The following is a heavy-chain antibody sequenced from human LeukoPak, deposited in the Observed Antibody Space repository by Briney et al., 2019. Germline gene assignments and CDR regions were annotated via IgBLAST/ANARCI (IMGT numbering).Heavy chain of an antibody. CDR1: GFTFSSYA. Sequence: GGSLRLSCSASGFTFSSYAMHWVRQAPGKGLEWVSVIYSGGNTYYADSVKGRFTISRDNSKNTLYLQMNSLRAEDTAVYYCARALDPWGQGTLVTVSS. CDR3: ARALDP. CDR2: IYSGGNT. J-gene: IGHJ5*02. V-gene: IGHV3-66*01.